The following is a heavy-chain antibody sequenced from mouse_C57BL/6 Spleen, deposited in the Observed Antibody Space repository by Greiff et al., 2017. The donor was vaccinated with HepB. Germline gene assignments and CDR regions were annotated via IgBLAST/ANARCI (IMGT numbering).Heavy chain of an antibody. D-gene: IGHD1-1*01. Sequence: EVKLMESGGGLVKPGGSLKLSCAASGFTFSSYAMSWVRQTPEKRLEWVATISDGGSYTYYPDNVKGRFTISRDNAKNNLYLQMSHLKSEDTAMYYGAIVGATVVATDYWGQGTTLTVSS. V-gene: IGHV5-4*03. CDR1: GFTFSSYA. J-gene: IGHJ2*01. CDR2: ISDGGSYT. CDR3: AIVGATVVATDY.